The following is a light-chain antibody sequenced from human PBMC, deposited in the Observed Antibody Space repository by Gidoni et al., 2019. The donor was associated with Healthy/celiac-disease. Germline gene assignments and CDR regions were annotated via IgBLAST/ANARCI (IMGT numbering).Light chain of an antibody. CDR1: SLRSYH. CDR2: GKN. V-gene: IGLV3-19*01. CDR3: NSRDSSGNQV. Sequence: SSELTQDPAVSVALGQTVRITCQGDSLRSYHASWYQQKPGQAPVLVIYGKNNRPSGIPNRFSGSSSGNTASLTITGAQAEDEADYYCNSRDSSGNQVFGTGTKVTVL. J-gene: IGLJ1*01.